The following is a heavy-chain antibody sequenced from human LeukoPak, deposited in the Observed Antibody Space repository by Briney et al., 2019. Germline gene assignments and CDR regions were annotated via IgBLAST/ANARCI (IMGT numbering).Heavy chain of an antibody. CDR1: ELSFKTYS. D-gene: IGHD2-15*01. CDR3: ARGFCSGGTCYRITGTFDV. J-gene: IGHJ3*01. CDR2: ISLAGTYI. V-gene: IGHV3-21*01. Sequence: GGPLRLSCAASELSFKTYSMNWLRQSPGKGLEWVASISLAGTYIDYADSVKGRFTISRDNGNNSLFLEMTSLRADDTAVYYCARGFCSGGTCYRITGTFDVWGHGTMVSVSS.